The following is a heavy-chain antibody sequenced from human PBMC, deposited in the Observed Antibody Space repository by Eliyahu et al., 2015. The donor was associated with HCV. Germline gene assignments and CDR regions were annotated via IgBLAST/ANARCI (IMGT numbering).Heavy chain of an antibody. D-gene: IGHD3-22*01. V-gene: IGHV4-34*01. CDR3: ARGLYYDSSDY. J-gene: IGHJ4*02. Sequence: QVQLQQWGAGLLKPSETLSLTSAXYGGSFSGYYWXWXRQPPGKGLEWIGEINHSGSTNYNPSLKSRVTISVDTSKNQFSLKLSSVTAADTAVYYCARGLYYDSSDYWGQGTLVTVSS. CDR2: INHSGST. CDR1: GGSFSGYY.